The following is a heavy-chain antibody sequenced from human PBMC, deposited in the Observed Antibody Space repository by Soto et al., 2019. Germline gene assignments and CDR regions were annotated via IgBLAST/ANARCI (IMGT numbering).Heavy chain of an antibody. V-gene: IGHV3-64*01. CDR2: ISSNGVGT. Sequence: WKGLEYFSGISSNGVGTYYANSVQGRFTISRDNSKNTVYLQMGSLRPEDMAVYYCARRARPDFYYMDVWGKGTTVTVSS. CDR3: ARRARPDFYYMDV. J-gene: IGHJ6*03. D-gene: IGHD6-6*01.